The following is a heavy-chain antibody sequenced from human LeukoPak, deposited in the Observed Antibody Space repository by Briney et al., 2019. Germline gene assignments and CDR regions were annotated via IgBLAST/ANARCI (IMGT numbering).Heavy chain of an antibody. CDR3: ARDILTGYAPASYDY. D-gene: IGHD3-9*01. CDR2: ISSSSYI. CDR1: VFTFSSFE. V-gene: IGHV3-21*01. Sequence: GGSLRLSCAASVFTFSSFEMNWVRQAPGKGREWVSSISSSSYIYYSDSVKGRFTISRDNAKNSLYLQMNSLRAEDTAVYYCARDILTGYAPASYDYWGQGTLVTVSS. J-gene: IGHJ4*02.